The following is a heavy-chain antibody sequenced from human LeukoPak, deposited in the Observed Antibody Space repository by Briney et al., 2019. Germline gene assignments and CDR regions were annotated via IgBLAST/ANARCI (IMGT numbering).Heavy chain of an antibody. Sequence: GGSLRLSCAASGFTFSSFWMSWVRQAPGKGLEWVANINQDGSEKYYVDSVKGRFTISRDNAKTSLYLQMNSLRAEDTAIYYCAKDALYGTRYTFDFWGRGTLVTVSS. J-gene: IGHJ4*02. CDR3: AKDALYGTRYTFDF. V-gene: IGHV3-7*05. CDR2: INQDGSEK. D-gene: IGHD2-2*02. CDR1: GFTFSSFW.